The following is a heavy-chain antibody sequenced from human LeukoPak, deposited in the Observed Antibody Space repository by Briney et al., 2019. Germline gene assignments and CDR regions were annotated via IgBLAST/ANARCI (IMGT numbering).Heavy chain of an antibody. D-gene: IGHD1-14*01. CDR1: GGTISRSSYY. CDR3: ATPGRSYALSAFDI. Sequence: TSETLSLTCTVSGGTISRSSYYWGWIRQPPGKGLEWIGSIYYSGSTYYNPSLKSRVTISVDTSKNQFSLKLSSVTAADTAVYYCATPGRSYALSAFDIWGQGTIVTVSS. V-gene: IGHV4-39*01. J-gene: IGHJ3*02. CDR2: IYYSGST.